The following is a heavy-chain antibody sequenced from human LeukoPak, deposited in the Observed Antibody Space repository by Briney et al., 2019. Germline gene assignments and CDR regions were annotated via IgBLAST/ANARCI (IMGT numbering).Heavy chain of an antibody. D-gene: IGHD3-3*01. J-gene: IGHJ6*03. CDR1: GFTVSSNY. CDR3: ARENSDFWSGYPYYYYMDV. V-gene: IGHV3-66*02. Sequence: GGSLRLSCAASGFTVSSNYMSWVRQAPGKGLEWVSVIYSGGSTYYEDSVKGRFTISRDNSKNTLYLQMNSLRAEDTAVYYCARENSDFWSGYPYYYYMDVWGKGTTVTVAS. CDR2: IYSGGST.